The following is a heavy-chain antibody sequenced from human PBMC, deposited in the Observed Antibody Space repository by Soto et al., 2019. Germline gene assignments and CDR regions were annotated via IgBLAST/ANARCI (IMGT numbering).Heavy chain of an antibody. V-gene: IGHV3-21*01. Sequence: GGSLRLSCAASGLTFSSYAMSWVRQAPGKGLEWVSAISGSSSYIFYADSVKGRFTISRDNAKNSLYLHMNSLRAEDTAVYYCARGPVLRGVPSGFDPWGQGTLVTVSS. J-gene: IGHJ5*02. CDR3: ARGPVLRGVPSGFDP. D-gene: IGHD3-10*01. CDR1: GLTFSSYA. CDR2: ISGSSSYI.